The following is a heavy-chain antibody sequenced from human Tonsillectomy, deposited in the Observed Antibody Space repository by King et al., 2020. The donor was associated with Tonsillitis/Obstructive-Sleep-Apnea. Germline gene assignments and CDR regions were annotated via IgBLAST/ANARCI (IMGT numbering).Heavy chain of an antibody. CDR1: GYNFNDYS. D-gene: IGHD3-16*01. J-gene: IGHJ3*01. CDR2: INTNTGIP. V-gene: IGHV7-4-1*02. CDR3: ARFGPDAFDF. Sequence: QLVQSGSELKKPGASVKVSCKASGYNFNDYSINWVRQAPGQGLEWMGWINTNTGIPTYARGMTGRLVFSLDTSLSTAYLQISSLKAEDTGVYYCARFGPDAFDFWDQGTMLTVPS.